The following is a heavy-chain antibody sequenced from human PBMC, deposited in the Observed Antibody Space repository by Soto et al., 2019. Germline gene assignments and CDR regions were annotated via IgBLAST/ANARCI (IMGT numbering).Heavy chain of an antibody. CDR1: GDTFSSYA. Sequence: SGKVSCKASGDTFSSYAISWVRQAPGQGLERRGGVIPIFGTANYAQKFQGRVTITADKSTSTAYMELSSLRSEDTAVYYCASDIVVVPAAITYYYYYGMDVWGQGTTVTVSS. V-gene: IGHV1-69*06. D-gene: IGHD2-2*01. J-gene: IGHJ6*02. CDR2: VIPIFGTA. CDR3: ASDIVVVPAAITYYYYYGMDV.